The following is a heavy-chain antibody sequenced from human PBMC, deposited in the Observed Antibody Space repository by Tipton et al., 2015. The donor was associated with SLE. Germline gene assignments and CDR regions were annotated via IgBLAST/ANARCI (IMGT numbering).Heavy chain of an antibody. Sequence: QLVQSGAEVKKPGSSVKVSCQASGYTFTTYGITWVRQAPGQGLEWMGWISTYNGNTNYAQKLQGRLTLTTDTSTNTAYMELRSLRSDDTAVYYCARETHHYDDFWSGFTWLDPWGQGTLVTVSS. V-gene: IGHV1-18*01. D-gene: IGHD3-3*01. CDR2: ISTYNGNT. CDR3: ARETHHYDDFWSGFTWLDP. CDR1: GYTFTTYG. J-gene: IGHJ5*02.